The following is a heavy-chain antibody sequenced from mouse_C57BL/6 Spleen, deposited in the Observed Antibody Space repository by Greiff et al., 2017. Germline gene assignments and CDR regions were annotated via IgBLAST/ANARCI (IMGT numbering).Heavy chain of an antibody. CDR2: ISDGGSYT. CDR1: GFTFSSYA. Sequence: EVQLVESGGGLVKPGGSLKLSCAASGFTFSSYAMSWVRQTPEKRLEWVATISDGGSYTYYPDNVKGRFTISRDNAKNNLYLQMSHLKSEDTAMYYCARDRGDGNYVFAYWGQGTLVTVSA. V-gene: IGHV5-4*01. CDR3: ARDRGDGNYVFAY. D-gene: IGHD2-1*01. J-gene: IGHJ3*01.